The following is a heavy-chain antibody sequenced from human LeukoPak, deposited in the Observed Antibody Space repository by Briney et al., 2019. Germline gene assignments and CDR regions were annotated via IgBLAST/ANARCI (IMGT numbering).Heavy chain of an antibody. CDR1: GFTFSGYG. Sequence: PGRSLRLSCAASGFTFSGYGMHWVRQAPGKGLEWVADISYDGSNKYYADSVKGRFTIAGDNSKNILYLQMNSLRADDTAVYYCAKDMHYDSSGYYGLQFDSWGQGTLVTVSS. J-gene: IGHJ4*02. V-gene: IGHV3-30*18. CDR2: ISYDGSNK. D-gene: IGHD3-22*01. CDR3: AKDMHYDSSGYYGLQFDS.